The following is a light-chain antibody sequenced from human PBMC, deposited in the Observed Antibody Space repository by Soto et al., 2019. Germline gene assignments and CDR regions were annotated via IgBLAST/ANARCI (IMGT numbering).Light chain of an antibody. CDR2: DAS. CDR3: QQRTSWPIT. CDR1: QSVSSY. Sequence: EIVLTQSPATLSFSPGERATLSCRASQSVSSYLAWYQQKPGQTPRLLIYDASNRATGIPARFSGSGSGTDFTLTISSLEPEDFAVYYCQQRTSWPITFGQGTRLEI. V-gene: IGKV3-11*01. J-gene: IGKJ5*01.